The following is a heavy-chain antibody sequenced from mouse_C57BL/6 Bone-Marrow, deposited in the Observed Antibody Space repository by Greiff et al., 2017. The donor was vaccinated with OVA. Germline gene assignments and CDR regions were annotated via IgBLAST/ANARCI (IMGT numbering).Heavy chain of an antibody. CDR2: IDPEDGDT. D-gene: IGHD2-1*01. J-gene: IGHJ2*01. CDR3: TTLGYGNYDFDY. V-gene: IGHV14-1*01. CDR1: GFNIKDYY. Sequence: EVKLMESGAELVRPGASVKLSCTASGFNIKDYYMHWVKQRPEQGLEWIGRIDPEDGDTEYAPKFQGKATMTVDTSSNTAYLQLSSLTSEDTAVYYCTTLGYGNYDFDYWGQGTTLTVSS.